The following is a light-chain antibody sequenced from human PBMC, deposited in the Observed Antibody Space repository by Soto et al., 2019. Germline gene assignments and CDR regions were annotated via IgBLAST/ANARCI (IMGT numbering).Light chain of an antibody. CDR3: NSYTSSGTYV. CDR2: DVS. Sequence: QSVLTQPASVSGSPGQSITISCTGSSSDVGGYNYVSWYQHLPGKAPELMTYDVSNRPSGVSNRFSGSKSGNTASLTISGLQAEDEADYYCNSYTSSGTYVFGTGTKVTVL. J-gene: IGLJ1*01. V-gene: IGLV2-14*03. CDR1: SSDVGGYNY.